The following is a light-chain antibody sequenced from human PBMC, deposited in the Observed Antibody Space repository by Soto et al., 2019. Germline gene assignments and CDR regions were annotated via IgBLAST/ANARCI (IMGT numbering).Light chain of an antibody. V-gene: IGKV1-5*01. CDR1: QSITSW. CDR3: QQYNSYSWK. J-gene: IGKJ1*01. Sequence: DIQMTQSPSTLSASVGDRVTITCRASQSITSWLAWYQQKPGKAPKVLIYDASSLESGVPSRFSGSGSGTEFTLTISSLQPDDFATYYCQQYNSYSWKFGQGTKVEIK. CDR2: DAS.